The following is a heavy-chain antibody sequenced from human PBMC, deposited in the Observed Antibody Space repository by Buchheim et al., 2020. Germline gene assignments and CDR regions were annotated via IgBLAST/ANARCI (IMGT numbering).Heavy chain of an antibody. Sequence: EVQLVESGGGLVQPGGSLRLSCAASGFTFSSYAMSWVRQAPGKGLEWVSAISGSGGSTYYADSGKGRFTISRDNSKNTLYLQMNSLRAEDTAVYYCAKDGGPPQLLLWFGGYGMDVWGQGTT. V-gene: IGHV3-23*04. CDR2: ISGSGGST. CDR3: AKDGGPPQLLLWFGGYGMDV. J-gene: IGHJ6*02. D-gene: IGHD3-10*01. CDR1: GFTFSSYA.